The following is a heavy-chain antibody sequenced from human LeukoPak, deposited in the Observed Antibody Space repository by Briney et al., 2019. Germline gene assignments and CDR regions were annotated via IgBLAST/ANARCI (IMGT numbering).Heavy chain of an antibody. CDR2: INPSGGST. V-gene: IGHV1-46*01. J-gene: IGHJ6*03. CDR3: ARDSGSYYKTSPNYYYYYMDV. CDR1: GYTFTNYA. Sequence: VASVKVSCKASGYTFTNYALNWERQAPGQGLEWMGLINPSGGSTSYAQKFQGRVTMTRDMSTSTVYMELSSLRSEDTAAYYCARDSGSYYKTSPNYYYYYMDVWGKGTTVTVSS. D-gene: IGHD1-26*01.